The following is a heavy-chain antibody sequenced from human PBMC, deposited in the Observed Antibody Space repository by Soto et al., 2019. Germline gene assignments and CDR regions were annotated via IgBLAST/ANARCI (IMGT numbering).Heavy chain of an antibody. Sequence: GGSLRLSCAASGFTFSGSAMHWVRQASGKGLEWVGRIRSKANSYATAYAASVKGRFTISRDDSKNTAYLQMKSLKTEDTAVYYCHLPGTKMGGDYWGQGTLLTV. J-gene: IGHJ4*02. V-gene: IGHV3-73*01. CDR1: GFTFSGSA. D-gene: IGHD1-7*01. CDR3: HLPGTKMGGDY. CDR2: IRSKANSYAT.